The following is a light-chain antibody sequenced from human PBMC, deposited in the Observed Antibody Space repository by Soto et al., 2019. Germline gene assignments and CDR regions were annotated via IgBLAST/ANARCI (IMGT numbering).Light chain of an antibody. J-gene: IGLJ1*01. Sequence: QSVLTQPASVSGSPGQSITISCTGTSSDVGGYNYVSWYQQHPGTAPKLMIYEVSNRPSGVSNRFSGSKSGNTASLTISGLQAEDEADYYCSSYTSSSTYVFGTGTKGTVL. CDR2: EVS. V-gene: IGLV2-14*01. CDR3: SSYTSSSTYV. CDR1: SSDVGGYNY.